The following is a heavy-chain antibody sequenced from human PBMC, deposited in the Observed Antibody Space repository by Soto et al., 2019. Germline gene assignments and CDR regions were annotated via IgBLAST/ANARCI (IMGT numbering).Heavy chain of an antibody. CDR1: GGSISSYY. CDR2: IYYSGST. V-gene: IGHV4-59*01. D-gene: IGHD3-16*01. Sequence: QVQLQESGPGLVKPSETLSLTCTVSGGSISSYYWSWIRQPPGKGLEWIGYIYYSGSTNYNPSLKSRVIISVDTSKHQSSPKLRSVTAADTAVYYCAREWGYYSAFWGQGTLVTVSS. J-gene: IGHJ4*02. CDR3: AREWGYYSAF.